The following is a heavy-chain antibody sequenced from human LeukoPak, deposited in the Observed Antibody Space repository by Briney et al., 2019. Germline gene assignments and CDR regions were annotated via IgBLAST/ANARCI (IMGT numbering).Heavy chain of an antibody. V-gene: IGHV1-2*02. CDR3: ARVGSSSSWYDAFDI. D-gene: IGHD6-13*01. J-gene: IGHJ3*02. CDR1: GYTFTGYY. Sequence: ASVKVSCKASGYTFTGYYMHWVRQAPGQGLEWIGWINPNSGGTNYAQKFQGRVTMTRDTSISTAYMELSRLRSDDTAVYYCARVGSSSSWYDAFDIWGQGTMVTVSS. CDR2: INPNSGGT.